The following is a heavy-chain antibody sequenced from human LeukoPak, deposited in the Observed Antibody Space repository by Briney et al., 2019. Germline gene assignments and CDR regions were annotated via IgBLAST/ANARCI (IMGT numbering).Heavy chain of an antibody. CDR1: GGSISSTTYY. V-gene: IGHV4-39*07. D-gene: IGHD2-15*01. CDR2: IYYSGIT. J-gene: IGHJ4*02. CDR3: ARAQMVVAASSFDY. Sequence: ASETLSLTCTVSGGSISSTTYYWGWVRQPPGKGLEWIGSIYYSGITYYNPSLKSRVTISVDTSKNQFSLKLSSVTAADTAVYYCARAQMVVAASSFDYWGQGTLVTVSS.